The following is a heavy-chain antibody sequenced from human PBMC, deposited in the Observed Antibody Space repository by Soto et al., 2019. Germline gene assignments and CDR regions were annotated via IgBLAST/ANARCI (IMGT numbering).Heavy chain of an antibody. CDR1: GGTFSSYA. J-gene: IGHJ4*02. CDR2: IIPIFGTA. Sequence: SSVKVSCKASGGTFSSYAISWVRQAPGQGLEWMGGIIPIFGTANYAQKFQGRVTITADESTSTAYMELSSLRSEDTAVYYCARLPSAYTWIRNFDYWGQGTLVTVSS. V-gene: IGHV1-69*13. CDR3: ARLPSAYTWIRNFDY. D-gene: IGHD2-2*02.